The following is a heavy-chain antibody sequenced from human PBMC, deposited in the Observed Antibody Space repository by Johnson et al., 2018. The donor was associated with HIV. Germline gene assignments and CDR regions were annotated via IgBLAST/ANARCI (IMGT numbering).Heavy chain of an antibody. CDR2: ISYDGSNK. V-gene: IGHV3-30*04. Sequence: QVQLVESGGGLVQPGRSLRLSCAASGLTFSSYAMHWVRQAPGKGLEWVAVISYDGSNKYYADSVKGRFTISRDNSKNTLYLQMNSLRAEDTAVYYCARDTWDAFDIWGQGTMVTVSS. J-gene: IGHJ3*02. CDR1: GLTFSSYA. CDR3: ARDTWDAFDI.